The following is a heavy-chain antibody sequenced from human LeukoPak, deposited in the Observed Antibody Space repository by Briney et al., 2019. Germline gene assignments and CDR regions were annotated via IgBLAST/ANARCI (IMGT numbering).Heavy chain of an antibody. CDR3: ARNNFRHYYDNSGYPPVGAFDI. CDR2: INPNNGGT. D-gene: IGHD3-22*01. CDR1: GYAFTDYF. V-gene: IGHV1-18*04. J-gene: IGHJ3*02. Sequence: ASVKVSCKASGYAFTDYFIHWVRQAPGQGLEWMGWINPNNGGTNYAQKLQGRVTMTTDTSTSTAYMELRSLRSDDTAVYYCARNNFRHYYDNSGYPPVGAFDIWGQGTMVTVSS.